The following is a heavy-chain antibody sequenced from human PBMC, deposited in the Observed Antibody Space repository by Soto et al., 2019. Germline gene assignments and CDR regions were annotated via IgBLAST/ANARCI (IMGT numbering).Heavy chain of an antibody. Sequence: EVQLLESGGGLLQPGGSLRLSGAASGFTFSSYVIRWVRPPRGGRLDWVSAISVGVGSTYDAAAVKGRFTISRDNSKNTLDLQMNSLRAEDTAVYYCAKVERAVAGIIDWGQGTLVTVSS. J-gene: IGHJ4*02. CDR1: GFTFSSYV. V-gene: IGHV3-23*01. D-gene: IGHD6-19*01. CDR3: AKVERAVAGIID. CDR2: ISVGVGST.